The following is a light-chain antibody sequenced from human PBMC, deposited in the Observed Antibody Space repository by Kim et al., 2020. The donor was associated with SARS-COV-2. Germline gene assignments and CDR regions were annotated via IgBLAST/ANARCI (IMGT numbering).Light chain of an antibody. J-gene: IGKJ5*01. Sequence: DIQMTQSPSSLSASVGDRVTITCRASQDIRNDFGWYQQNPGRAPKRLIYGASSLQSGVPSRFSGSGSGTEFTLTISSVQPEDFATYFCLQPSTYPIPFSQGTRLVIK. CDR3: LQPSTYPIP. V-gene: IGKV1-17*01. CDR1: QDIRND. CDR2: GAS.